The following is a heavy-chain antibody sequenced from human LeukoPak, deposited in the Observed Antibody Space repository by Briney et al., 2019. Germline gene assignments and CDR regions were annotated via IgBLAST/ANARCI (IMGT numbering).Heavy chain of an antibody. CDR2: IHYDGSEK. Sequence: PGGSLTLSCAASGFTFSSFWMSWVRQAPGKGLGWVANIHYDGSEKDYVDSLKCRVTISRDNAKHSLYLTMNCLSAEDTAVYYCARDVEGAGLFFDYWGQGTLVTVSS. J-gene: IGHJ4*02. V-gene: IGHV3-7*01. D-gene: IGHD6-13*01. CDR1: GFTFSSFW. CDR3: ARDVEGAGLFFDY.